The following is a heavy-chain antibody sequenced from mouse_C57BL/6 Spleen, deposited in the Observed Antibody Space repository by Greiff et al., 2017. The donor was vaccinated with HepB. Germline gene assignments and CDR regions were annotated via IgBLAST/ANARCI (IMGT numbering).Heavy chain of an antibody. J-gene: IGHJ4*01. Sequence: QVQLQPSGAELARPGASVKMSCKASGYTFTSYTMHWVKQRPGQGLEWIGYINPSSGYTKYNQKFKDKATLTADKSSSTAYMQLSSLTSEDSAVYYCARSDGYYVDYYAMDYWGQGTSVTVSS. CDR3: ARSDGYYVDYYAMDY. CDR1: GYTFTSYT. D-gene: IGHD2-3*01. CDR2: INPSSGYT. V-gene: IGHV1-4*01.